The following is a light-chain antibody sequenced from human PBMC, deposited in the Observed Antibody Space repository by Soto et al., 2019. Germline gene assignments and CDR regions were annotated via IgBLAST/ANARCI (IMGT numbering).Light chain of an antibody. CDR1: SSDVGGYNY. V-gene: IGLV2-14*01. CDR2: EVS. Sequence: QSALTQPASVSGSPGQSITISCTGTSSDVGGYNYVSWYQQHPGKAPKLMIYEVSTRPSGVSNRFSGSKSANTASLTISGLQAEDEAEYYCSSYTITTALVFGTGTKSPS. J-gene: IGLJ1*01. CDR3: SSYTITTALV.